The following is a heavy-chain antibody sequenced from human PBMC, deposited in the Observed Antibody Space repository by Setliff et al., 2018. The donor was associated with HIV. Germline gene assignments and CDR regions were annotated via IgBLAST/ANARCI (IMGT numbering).Heavy chain of an antibody. V-gene: IGHV3-33*01. D-gene: IGHD3-16*02. CDR2: IWYDGSDK. CDR3: ARELYREWDY. J-gene: IGHJ4*02. CDR1: GFTFSNCD. Sequence: GGSLRLSCAASGFTFSNCDMHWVRQAPGKGLEWVTVIWYDGSDKYYADSVKGRFTISRDNSRNTLYLQMNSLRTEDTAVYYCARELYREWDYWGQGTLVTVSS.